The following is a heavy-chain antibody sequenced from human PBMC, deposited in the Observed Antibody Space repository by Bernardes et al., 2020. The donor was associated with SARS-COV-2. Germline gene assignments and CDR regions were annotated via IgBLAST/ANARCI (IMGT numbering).Heavy chain of an antibody. CDR2: IYWNGDK. J-gene: IGHJ4*02. D-gene: IGHD2-2*01. V-gene: IGHV2-5*01. CDR3: AHSPLPAALDY. Sequence: SGPTLANLTHPLTLTCTFPGFPLSTSGVGVGWIRQPPGKALEWLALIYWNGDKRYSPSLKSRLNITKDTSKNQVVLTMTNMDTVDTATYYCAHSPLPAALDYWGQGTLVTVSS. CDR1: GFPLSTSGVG.